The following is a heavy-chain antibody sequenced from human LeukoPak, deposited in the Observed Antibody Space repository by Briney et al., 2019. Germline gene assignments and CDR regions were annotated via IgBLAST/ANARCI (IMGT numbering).Heavy chain of an antibody. CDR2: ISAYNGNT. CDR3: ARAEGADTGFDY. Sequence: ASVKVSCKASGYTFTSYGISWLRQAPAQGLEWMGWISAYNGNTNYAQKLQGKVTMTTDTSTSTAYMELRSLRSDDTAVYYCARAEGADTGFDYWGQGTLVTVSS. D-gene: IGHD1-14*01. V-gene: IGHV1-18*01. J-gene: IGHJ4*02. CDR1: GYTFTSYG.